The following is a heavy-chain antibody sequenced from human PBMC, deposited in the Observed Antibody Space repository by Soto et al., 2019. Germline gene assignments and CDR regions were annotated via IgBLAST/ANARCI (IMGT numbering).Heavy chain of an antibody. D-gene: IGHD5-12*01. CDR2: INPNSGGT. Sequence: ASVKVSCKASGYTFTGYYMHWVRQAPGQGLEWMGWINPNSGGTNYAQKFQGWVTMTRDTSISTAYMELSRLRSDDTAVYYCASNSGYDLSTFDYWGQGTLVTVSS. V-gene: IGHV1-2*04. J-gene: IGHJ4*02. CDR3: ASNSGYDLSTFDY. CDR1: GYTFTGYY.